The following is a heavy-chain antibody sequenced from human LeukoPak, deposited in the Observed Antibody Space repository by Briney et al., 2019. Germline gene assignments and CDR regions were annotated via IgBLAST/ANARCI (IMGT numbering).Heavy chain of an antibody. CDR3: ARGPKIAVAGKGWLDP. D-gene: IGHD6-19*01. Sequence: ASVKVSCKASGYTFTSYAMHWVRQAPGQRLEWMGWINAGNGNTKYSQKFQGRVTITRDTSASTAYMELSSLRSEDTAVYYCARGPKIAVAGKGWLDPWGQGTLVTVSS. CDR1: GYTFTSYA. CDR2: INAGNGNT. J-gene: IGHJ5*02. V-gene: IGHV1-3*01.